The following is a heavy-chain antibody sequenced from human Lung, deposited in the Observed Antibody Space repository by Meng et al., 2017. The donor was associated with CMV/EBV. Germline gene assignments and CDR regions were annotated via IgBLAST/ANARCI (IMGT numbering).Heavy chain of an antibody. J-gene: IGHJ3*02. CDR2: ISSRGTTI. Sequence: GESXKIPCAAPGFSFSTYSMNWVRQAPGKGLEWVSFISSRGTTIYYADSVKGRFTISRDNDKNSLYLQMNSLRAEDTAVYYCARDRYFDWSGDAFDIWGQGXMVTVSS. CDR1: GFSFSTYS. V-gene: IGHV3-48*04. D-gene: IGHD3-9*01. CDR3: ARDRYFDWSGDAFDI.